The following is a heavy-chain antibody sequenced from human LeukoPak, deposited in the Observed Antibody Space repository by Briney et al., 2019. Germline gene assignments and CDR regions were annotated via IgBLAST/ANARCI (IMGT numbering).Heavy chain of an antibody. D-gene: IGHD6-19*01. CDR1: GFTFSSYW. CDR2: IKQDGSER. J-gene: IGHJ4*02. Sequence: GGSLRLSCAASGFTFSSYWMSWVRQAPGKGLEWVANIKQDGSERYYVDSVKGRFTISRDNAKNSLFLQMNSLRDEDTAVYYCARDSSGPDYWGQGTLVTVSS. CDR3: ARDSSGPDY. V-gene: IGHV3-7*01.